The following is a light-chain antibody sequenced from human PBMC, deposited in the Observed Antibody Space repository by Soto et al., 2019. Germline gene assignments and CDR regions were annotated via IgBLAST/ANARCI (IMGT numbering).Light chain of an antibody. CDR3: QQYNNWPLT. CDR1: QSVSSN. Sequence: EIVRTQSQATLSVSPGERATLSCRSSQSVSSNSAWYQQKPGQAPRLLIYGASTRATGIPARFSGSGSGTEFTLTISSLQSEDFAVYYCQQYNNWPLTFGGGTKVEIK. CDR2: GAS. V-gene: IGKV3-15*01. J-gene: IGKJ4*01.